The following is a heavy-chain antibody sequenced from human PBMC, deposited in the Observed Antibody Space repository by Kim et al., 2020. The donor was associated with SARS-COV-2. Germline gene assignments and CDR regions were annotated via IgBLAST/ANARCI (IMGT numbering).Heavy chain of an antibody. D-gene: IGHD3-16*01. J-gene: IGHJ2*01. V-gene: IGHV3-74*01. CDR3: ARDWGVPDPDWCFDL. CDR2: ITDTGNVQ. Sequence: GGSLRLSCTASGFTFSAYWMHWVRQAPGKGLVWVSRITDTGNVQSYADSVKGRFTSSRDNAKNTLYLQMNSLRAEDTAVYYCARDWGVPDPDWCFDLWGRGTLVTVS. CDR1: GFTFSAYW.